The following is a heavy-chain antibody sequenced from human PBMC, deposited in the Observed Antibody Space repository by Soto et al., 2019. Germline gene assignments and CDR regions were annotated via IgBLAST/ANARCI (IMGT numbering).Heavy chain of an antibody. CDR2: ISSGGDNT. D-gene: IGHD6-19*01. CDR1: VFTFSSHA. CDR3: AKDFDSYSSGRYGMDV. J-gene: IGHJ6*02. V-gene: IGHV3-23*01. Sequence: GGSLRLSCAASVFTFSSHAMSWVRQAPGKGLEWVSTISSGGDNTYSADSVKGRFTISRDNSKNRLYLQMNSLRAEDTAVYYCAKDFDSYSSGRYGMDVWGQGSTVTVSS.